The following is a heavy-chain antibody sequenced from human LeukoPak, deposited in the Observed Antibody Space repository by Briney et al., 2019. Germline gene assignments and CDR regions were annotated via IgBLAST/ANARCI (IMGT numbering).Heavy chain of an antibody. D-gene: IGHD3-3*01. CDR1: GGSISGYY. V-gene: IGHV4-34*01. CDR2: SNDSGST. CDR3: ARGKDDYDFWSGYPH. Sequence: PSETLSLTCAGYGGSISGYYWSWIRKPPGRGLEWIGESNDSGSTNYTPSLKSRVTISLGTYKNQFSLRLRSVTAADTAVYYCARGKDDYDFWSGYPHWGQGTLVTVSS. J-gene: IGHJ4*02.